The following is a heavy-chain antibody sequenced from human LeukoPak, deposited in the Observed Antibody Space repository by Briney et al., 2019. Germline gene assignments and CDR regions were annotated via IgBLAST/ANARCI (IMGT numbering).Heavy chain of an antibody. D-gene: IGHD5-12*01. CDR3: AKDKYSGYTVFDY. CDR1: GYTFTGYY. Sequence: ASVKVSCKASGYTFTGYYMHWVRQAPGQGLEWMGWINPNSGGTNYAQKFQGWVTMTRDTSISTAYMELSRLRSDDTAVYYCAKDKYSGYTVFDYWGQGTLVTVSS. V-gene: IGHV1-2*04. J-gene: IGHJ4*02. CDR2: INPNSGGT.